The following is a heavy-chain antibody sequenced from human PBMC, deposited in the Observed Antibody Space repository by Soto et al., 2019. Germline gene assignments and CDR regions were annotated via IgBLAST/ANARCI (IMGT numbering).Heavy chain of an antibody. D-gene: IGHD6-13*01. CDR3: ARLGSIAAACTPDY. J-gene: IGHJ4*02. V-gene: IGHV3-11*01. CDR1: GFTFSDYY. CDR2: ISGSGSTI. Sequence: QVQLVESGGGLVKPGGSLRLSCAASGFTFSDYYMSWFRQAPGKGLEWVSYISGSGSTIHDADSVKGRFTISRDNAKNSLDLQMNSLRAEDTAVYYCARLGSIAAACTPDYWGQGTLVTVSS.